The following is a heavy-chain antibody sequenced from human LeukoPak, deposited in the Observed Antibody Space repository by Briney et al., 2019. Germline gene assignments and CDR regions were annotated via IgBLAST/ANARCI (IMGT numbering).Heavy chain of an antibody. Sequence: SETLSLTCTVSGGSISSYYWSWIRLPPGKGLEWIGYIYYSGSTNYNPSLKSRVTISVDTSKNQFSLKLSSVTAADTAVYYCARAPGYSYGYDYYYYYGMDVWGQGTTVTVSS. CDR1: GGSISSYY. V-gene: IGHV4-59*01. CDR2: IYYSGST. CDR3: ARAPGYSYGYDYYYYYGMDV. D-gene: IGHD5-18*01. J-gene: IGHJ6*02.